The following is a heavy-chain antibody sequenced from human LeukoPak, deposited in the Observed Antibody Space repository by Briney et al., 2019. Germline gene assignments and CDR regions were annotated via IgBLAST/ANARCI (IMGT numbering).Heavy chain of an antibody. CDR3: ARAPEGVYYYGSGSPSGY. D-gene: IGHD3-10*01. CDR1: GYTFTSYA. Sequence: ASVKVSCKASGYTFTSYAMNWVRQAPGQGLEWMGWINTNTGNPTYAQSFTGRFVFSLDTSVSTAYLQISSLKAEDTAVYYCARAPEGVYYYGSGSPSGYWGQGTLVTVSS. CDR2: INTNTGNP. V-gene: IGHV7-4-1*02. J-gene: IGHJ4*02.